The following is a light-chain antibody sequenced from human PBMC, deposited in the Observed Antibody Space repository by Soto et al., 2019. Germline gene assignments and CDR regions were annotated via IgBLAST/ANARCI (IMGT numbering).Light chain of an antibody. CDR2: SYY. CDR3: SSYANNNNFKFV. J-gene: IGLJ1*01. Sequence: QSVLTQPPSASGTPGQRVTISCSGSSSNIGSNSVNWYQQLPGTAPKLLIYSYYQRPSGVPDRFSGSKSGTSASLAISGLQSEDEADYYCSSYANNNNFKFVFGTGTKLTVL. V-gene: IGLV1-44*01. CDR1: SSNIGSNS.